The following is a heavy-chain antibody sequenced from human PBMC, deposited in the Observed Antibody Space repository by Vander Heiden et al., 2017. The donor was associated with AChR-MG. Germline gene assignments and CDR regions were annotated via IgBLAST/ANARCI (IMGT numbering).Heavy chain of an antibody. J-gene: IGHJ5*01. CDR2: VSPDRGDT. CDR1: GYTFSDYY. Sequence: QVQLVQSGAEVKKPGASVKVSCKASGYTFSDYYMHWLRQAPGQGLEWVGRVSPDRGDTYYTQKFQGRVTMTGDMSTGTAYMELSRLISDDTAVYYCARGTLGTFDSWGQGTLVTVSS. CDR3: ARGTLGTFDS. D-gene: IGHD3-16*01. V-gene: IGHV1-2*06.